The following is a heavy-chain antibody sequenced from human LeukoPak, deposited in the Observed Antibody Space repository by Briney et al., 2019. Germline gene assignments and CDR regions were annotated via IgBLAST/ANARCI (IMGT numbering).Heavy chain of an antibody. CDR2: IYSGGST. CDR3: ARFRGFFYGMDV. V-gene: IGHV3-53*01. Sequence: GGSLRLSCAASGFTVSSNYMSWVRQAPGKGLEWVSVIYSGGSTYYADSVKGRFTISRDNSKNTLYLQMNSLRAEDTAVYYCARFRGFFYGMDVWGQGTTVTVPS. J-gene: IGHJ6*02. CDR1: GFTVSSNY. D-gene: IGHD3-16*01.